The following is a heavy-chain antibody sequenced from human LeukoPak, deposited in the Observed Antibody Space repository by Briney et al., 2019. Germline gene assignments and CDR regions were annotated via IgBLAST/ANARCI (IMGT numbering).Heavy chain of an antibody. CDR2: IIPIFGTA. V-gene: IGHV1-69*05. CDR1: GYTFTSYA. Sequence: RRASVKVACKASGYTFTSYAISWVRQAPGQGLEWMGGIIPIFGTANYAQKFQGRVTITTDESTSTAYMELSSLRSEDTAVYYCARDRKPYCSSTSCYTGAFDIWGQGTMVTVSS. CDR3: ARDRKPYCSSTSCYTGAFDI. J-gene: IGHJ3*02. D-gene: IGHD2-2*02.